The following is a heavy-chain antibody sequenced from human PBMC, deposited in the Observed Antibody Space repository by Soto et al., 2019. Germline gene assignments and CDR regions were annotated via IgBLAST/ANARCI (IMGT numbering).Heavy chain of an antibody. Sequence: SETLSLTCTVSGGSISSSYWSWIRQPPGKGLEWIGYIYYSGSTHSHPSLKSRVTISVDTSRNQFSLKLNSVTAADTAVYYCASIRYCNGGACYSDFFFDNWGQGTLVTVSS. V-gene: IGHV4-59*01. D-gene: IGHD2-15*01. CDR1: GGSISSSY. J-gene: IGHJ4*02. CDR2: IYYSGST. CDR3: ASIRYCNGGACYSDFFFDN.